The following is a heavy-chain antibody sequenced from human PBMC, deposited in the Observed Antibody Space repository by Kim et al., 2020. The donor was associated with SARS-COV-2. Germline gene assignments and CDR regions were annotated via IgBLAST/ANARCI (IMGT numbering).Heavy chain of an antibody. V-gene: IGHV3-23*01. CDR3: ARGRGGYAFDI. D-gene: IGHD3-10*01. J-gene: IGHJ3*02. Sequence: GGSLRLSCAASGFTFSNYAMSWVRQAPGKGLEWVSSISSGGSSTNYADSVKGRFTISRDNSKNTLYLQMNSLRAEDTAIYYCARGRGGYAFDIWGQGTM. CDR2: ISSGGSST. CDR1: GFTFSNYA.